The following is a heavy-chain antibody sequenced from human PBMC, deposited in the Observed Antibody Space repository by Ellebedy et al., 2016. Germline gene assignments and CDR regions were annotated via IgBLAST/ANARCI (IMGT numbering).Heavy chain of an antibody. CDR3: ARDRAVAGRSNFDY. Sequence: ASVKVSCKASGGTFSSYAISWVRQAPGQGLEWMGRIIPILGIANYAQKFQGRVTITADKSTSTAYMELSSLRSEDTAVYYCARDRAVAGRSNFDYWGQGTLVTVSS. V-gene: IGHV1-69*04. CDR1: GGTFSSYA. D-gene: IGHD6-19*01. CDR2: IIPILGIA. J-gene: IGHJ4*02.